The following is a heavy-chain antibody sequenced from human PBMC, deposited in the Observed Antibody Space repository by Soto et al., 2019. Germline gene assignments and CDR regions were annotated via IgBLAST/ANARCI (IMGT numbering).Heavy chain of an antibody. CDR1: GFTFSSYA. V-gene: IGHV3-23*01. CDR3: AKDPGSYYDFWSGFYMDV. CDR2: ISGSGGST. J-gene: IGHJ6*03. Sequence: GGSLRLSCAASGFTFSSYAMSWVRQAPGKGLEWVSAISGSGGSTYYADSVKGRFTISRDNSKNTLYLQMNSLRAEDTAVYYCAKDPGSYYDFWSGFYMDVWGKGTTVTVSS. D-gene: IGHD3-3*01.